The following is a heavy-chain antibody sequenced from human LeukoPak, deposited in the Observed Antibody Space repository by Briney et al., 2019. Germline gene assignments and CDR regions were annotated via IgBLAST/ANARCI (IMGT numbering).Heavy chain of an antibody. Sequence: GSLRLSCAASGFSVSDYSISWIRQSPGKGPEWISYVMSGRGSTNYADSVKGRFTISRDNAKNSVALQLDGLRADDTAVYFCTRERQGSYYAFESWGQGTLVPVSS. CDR1: GFSVSDYS. J-gene: IGHJ4*02. V-gene: IGHV3-11*05. CDR2: VMSGRGST. D-gene: IGHD1-26*01. CDR3: TRERQGSYYAFES.